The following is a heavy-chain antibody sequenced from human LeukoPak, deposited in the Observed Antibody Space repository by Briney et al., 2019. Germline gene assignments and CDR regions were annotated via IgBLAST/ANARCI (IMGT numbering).Heavy chain of an antibody. CDR2: IRNDGSYT. Sequence: GGSLRLSCAASGFTFSSFGMHWVRQIPGKGLEWVAFIRNDGSYTDYADSVKGRFTISRDNAKNSLDLQMNSLRDEDTAVYYCSRRFDCWGQGTLVTVSS. V-gene: IGHV3-30*02. CDR1: GFTFSSFG. J-gene: IGHJ4*02. CDR3: SRRFDC.